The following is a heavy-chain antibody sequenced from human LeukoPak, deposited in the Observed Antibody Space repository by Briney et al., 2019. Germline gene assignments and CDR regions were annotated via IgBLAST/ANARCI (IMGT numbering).Heavy chain of an antibody. CDR1: GFTFSSYA. V-gene: IGHV3-23*01. J-gene: IGHJ4*02. D-gene: IGHD2-15*01. CDR2: ISGSGGST. Sequence: PGGSLRLSCAASGFTFSSYAMSWVRQAPGKGLEWVSAISGSGGSTYYADSVKGRFTISRDNSKNTLYLQMNSLRAEDTAVYYCAKPWCSGGSRYGTGDYWGQGTLVTVSS. CDR3: AKPWCSGGSRYGTGDY.